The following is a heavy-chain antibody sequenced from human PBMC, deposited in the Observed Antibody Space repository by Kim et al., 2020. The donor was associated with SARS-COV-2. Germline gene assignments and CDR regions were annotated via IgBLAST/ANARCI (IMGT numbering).Heavy chain of an antibody. V-gene: IGHV3-23*01. CDR1: GFTFSSYA. CDR2: ISGSGRST. J-gene: IGHJ4*02. Sequence: GGSLRLSCAASGFTFSSYAMSWVRQAPGKGLEWVSAISGSGRSTYYADSVKGRFTISRDNSKNTLYLQMNSLRAEDTAVYYCAKDNCGTDCYERFDYWGQGTLVTVSS. D-gene: IGHD2-21*02. CDR3: AKDNCGTDCYERFDY.